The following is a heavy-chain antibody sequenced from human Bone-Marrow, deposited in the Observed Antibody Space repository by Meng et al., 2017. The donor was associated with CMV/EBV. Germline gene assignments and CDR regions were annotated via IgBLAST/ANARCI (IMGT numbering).Heavy chain of an antibody. CDR3: ARDAATVGTHPPDY. CDR2: LSHDDIDE. Sequence: SLKLSCAASGFSFKTYTMHWVRQAPGKGLEWVTVLSHDDIDEYYADSVKGRFTISRDNSKNPLYLQMNNLTAEDTALYYCARDAATVGTHPPDYWGQGTLVTVSS. J-gene: IGHJ4*02. D-gene: IGHD4-23*01. V-gene: IGHV3-30*04. CDR1: GFSFKTYT.